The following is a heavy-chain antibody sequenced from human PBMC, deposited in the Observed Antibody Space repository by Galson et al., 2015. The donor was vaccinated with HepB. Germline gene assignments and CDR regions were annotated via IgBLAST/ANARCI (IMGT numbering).Heavy chain of an antibody. CDR3: ARDTILGGLRYFSRDY. CDR2: IIPILGIA. Sequence: SVKVSCKASGGTFSSYTISWVRQAPGQGLEWMGRIIPILGIANYAQKFQGRVTITADKSTSTAYMELSSLRSEDTAVYYCARDTILGGLRYFSRDYWGQGTLVTVSS. D-gene: IGHD3-9*01. CDR1: GGTFSSYT. V-gene: IGHV1-69*04. J-gene: IGHJ4*02.